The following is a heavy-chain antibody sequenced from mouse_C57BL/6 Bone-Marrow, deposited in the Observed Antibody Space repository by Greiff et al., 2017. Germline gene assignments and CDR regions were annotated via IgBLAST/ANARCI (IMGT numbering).Heavy chain of an antibody. Sequence: EVQLQQSGAELVRPGASVKLSCTASGLNIKDYYMHWVKQRPEQGLEWIGRIDPEDGDTEYAPKFQGKATLTADTSSNTAYLQLSSLTSEDTAVYYCTTCYGNYAGFAYWGQGTLVTVSA. D-gene: IGHD2-1*01. J-gene: IGHJ3*01. CDR3: TTCYGNYAGFAY. CDR1: GLNIKDYY. CDR2: IDPEDGDT. V-gene: IGHV14-1*01.